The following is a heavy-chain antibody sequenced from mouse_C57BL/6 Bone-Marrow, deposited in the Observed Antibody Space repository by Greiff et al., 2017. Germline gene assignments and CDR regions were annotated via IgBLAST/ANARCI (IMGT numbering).Heavy chain of an antibody. CDR2: ISSGGSYT. Sequence: EVMLMESGGDLVKPGGSLKLSCAASGFTFSSYGMSWVRQTPDKRLEWVATISSGGSYTYYPDSVKGRFTISRDNAKNTLYLQRSHLKSEDTAMYYCARDQDGSSYWYFDVWGTGTTVTVSS. D-gene: IGHD1-1*01. V-gene: IGHV5-6*01. CDR3: ARDQDGSSYWYFDV. CDR1: GFTFSSYG. J-gene: IGHJ1*03.